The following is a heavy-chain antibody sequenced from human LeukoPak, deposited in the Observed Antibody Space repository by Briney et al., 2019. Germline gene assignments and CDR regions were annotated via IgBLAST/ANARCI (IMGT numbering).Heavy chain of an antibody. V-gene: IGHV3-53*01. J-gene: IGHJ4*02. Sequence: GGSLRLSCTASGFSFSNYWMSWVRQAPGKGLEWVSVIYSGGSTYYADSVKGRFTISRDNSKNTLYLQMNSLRAEDTAVYYCARDSLSPPQGDSWGQGTLVTVSS. CDR3: ARDSLSPPQGDS. CDR2: IYSGGST. D-gene: IGHD2/OR15-2a*01. CDR1: GFSFSNYW.